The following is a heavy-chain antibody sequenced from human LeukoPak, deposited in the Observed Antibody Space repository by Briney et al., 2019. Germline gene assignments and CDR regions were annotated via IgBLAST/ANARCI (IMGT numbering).Heavy chain of an antibody. V-gene: IGHV4-59*11. Sequence: SETLSLTCTVSGGSISSHYWSWIRQPPGKGLEWIGYIYYSGSTNYNPSLKSRVTISVDTSKSQFSLKLSSVTAADTAVYYCARALPSEYDFWSGYYYYYYMDVWGKGTTVTVSS. D-gene: IGHD3-3*01. CDR3: ARALPSEYDFWSGYYYYYYMDV. J-gene: IGHJ6*03. CDR1: GGSISSHY. CDR2: IYYSGST.